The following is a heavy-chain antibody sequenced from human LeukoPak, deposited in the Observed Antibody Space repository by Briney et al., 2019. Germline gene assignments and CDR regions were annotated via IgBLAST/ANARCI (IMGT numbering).Heavy chain of an antibody. D-gene: IGHD3-3*01. CDR2: IYYSGST. Sequence: SETLSLTCTVSGGSISSSSYYWGWIRQPPGKGLEWIGSIYYSGSTYYNPSLKSRVTISVDTSKNQFSLKLNSVTAADTAVYYCARGTFQILSGYWYYYGMDVWGRGTTVTVSS. V-gene: IGHV4-39*07. J-gene: IGHJ6*02. CDR3: ARGTFQILSGYWYYYGMDV. CDR1: GGSISSSSYY.